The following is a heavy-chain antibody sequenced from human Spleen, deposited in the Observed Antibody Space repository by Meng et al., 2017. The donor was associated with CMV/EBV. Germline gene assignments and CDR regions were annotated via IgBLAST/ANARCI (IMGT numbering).Heavy chain of an antibody. V-gene: IGHV4-39*07. CDR1: GGPISSYY. J-gene: IGHJ4*02. Sequence: SETLSLTCSVSGGPISSYYWGWIRQPPGKGLEWIGSIYYSGSTYYNPSLKSRVTMSVDTSKNQFSLKLTSVTAADTAVYYCARSLRLEGLDYWGQGALVTVSS. D-gene: IGHD3-3*01. CDR2: IYYSGST. CDR3: ARSLRLEGLDY.